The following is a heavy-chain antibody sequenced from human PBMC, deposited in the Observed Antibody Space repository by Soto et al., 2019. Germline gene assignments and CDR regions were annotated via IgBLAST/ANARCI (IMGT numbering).Heavy chain of an antibody. CDR3: AKDDFTDRGDDYFDY. D-gene: IGHD2-21*02. CDR2: IGASGDIT. V-gene: IGHV3-23*01. Sequence: GGSLRLSCAASGLSVTNFAMSWVRQAPGKGLEWVAGIGASGDITWYADSVKGRLSISRDNSKNTLYLQLNSLRFEDTAVYYCAKDDFTDRGDDYFDYWGPGTLVTVSS. J-gene: IGHJ4*02. CDR1: GLSVTNFA.